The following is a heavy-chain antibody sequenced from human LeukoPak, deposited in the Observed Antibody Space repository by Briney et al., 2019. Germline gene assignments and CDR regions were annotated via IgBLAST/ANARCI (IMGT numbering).Heavy chain of an antibody. J-gene: IGHJ5*02. Sequence: GGSLRLSCAASGFTFSSYAMSWVRQAPGKGLEWVSAISGGGGSTYYADSVKGRFTISRDNSKNTLYLQMNSLRAEDTAVYYCAKPGYCSGGSCRGGWFDPWGQGTLVTVSS. CDR2: ISGGGGST. V-gene: IGHV3-23*01. CDR3: AKPGYCSGGSCRGGWFDP. D-gene: IGHD2-15*01. CDR1: GFTFSSYA.